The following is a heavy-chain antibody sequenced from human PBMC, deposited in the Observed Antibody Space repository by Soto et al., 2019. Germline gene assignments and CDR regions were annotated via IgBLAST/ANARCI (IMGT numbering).Heavy chain of an antibody. Sequence: PSETLSLTCTVSGGSLSSSSYYWGWIRQPPGKGLEWIGSIYYSGSTYYNPSLKSRVTISVDTSKNQFSLKLSSVTAADTAVYYCARQVHYDSSGYTLFDYWGQGTLVTVSS. CDR2: IYYSGST. CDR1: GGSLSSSSYY. J-gene: IGHJ4*02. D-gene: IGHD3-22*01. CDR3: ARQVHYDSSGYTLFDY. V-gene: IGHV4-39*01.